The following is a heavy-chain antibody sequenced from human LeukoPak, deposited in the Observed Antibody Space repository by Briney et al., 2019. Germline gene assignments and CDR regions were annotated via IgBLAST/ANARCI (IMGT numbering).Heavy chain of an antibody. D-gene: IGHD3-10*01. V-gene: IGHV3-49*03. Sequence: GGSLRLSCTASGFTFGDYAMSWFRQAPGKGLEWVGFIRSKAYGGTTEYAASVKGRFTVSRDDSKSIAYLQMNSLKTDDTAVYYCTRGPYYSFFDYWGQGTLVTVS. CDR3: TRGPYYSFFDY. J-gene: IGHJ4*02. CDR1: GFTFGDYA. CDR2: IRSKAYGGTT.